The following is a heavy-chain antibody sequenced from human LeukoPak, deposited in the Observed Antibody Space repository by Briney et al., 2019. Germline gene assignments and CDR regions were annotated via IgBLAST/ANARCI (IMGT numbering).Heavy chain of an antibody. CDR2: IIPILGIA. D-gene: IGHD3-22*01. Sequence: SVKVSCKASGGTFSSYTISWVRQAPGQGLEWMGRIIPILGIANYAQKFQGRVTMTRDTSISTAYMELSRLRSDDTAVYYCARGAYYYDSSGYPPTSWGQGTLVTVSS. V-gene: IGHV1-69*02. J-gene: IGHJ4*02. CDR1: GGTFSSYT. CDR3: ARGAYYYDSSGYPPTS.